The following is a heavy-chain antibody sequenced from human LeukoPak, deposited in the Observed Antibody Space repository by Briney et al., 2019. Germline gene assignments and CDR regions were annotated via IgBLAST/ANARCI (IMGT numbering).Heavy chain of an antibody. Sequence: SETLSLTCAVSGGSISSGGYSWSWIRQPPGKGLEWIGYIYHSGSTYYNPSLKSRVTISVDRSKNQFSLKLSSVTAADTAVYYCARGAPYYYDSSGYYGVWFDPWGQGTLVTVSS. CDR3: ARGAPYYYDSSGYYGVWFDP. CDR2: IYHSGST. J-gene: IGHJ5*02. D-gene: IGHD3-22*01. CDR1: GGSISSGGYS. V-gene: IGHV4-30-2*01.